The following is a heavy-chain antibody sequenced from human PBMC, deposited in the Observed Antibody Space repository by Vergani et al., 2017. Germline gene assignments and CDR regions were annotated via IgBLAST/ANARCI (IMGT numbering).Heavy chain of an antibody. CDR3: AKVVDITQTAPWWFDP. J-gene: IGHJ5*02. CDR1: GFTFSSYA. D-gene: IGHD3-10*01. V-gene: IGHV3-23*01. Sequence: EVQLLESGGGLVQPGGSLRLSCAASGFTFSSYAMSWVRQAPGKGLEWVSAISGSGGSTYYADSVKGRFTISRDNSKNTLYLQMNSLRAEDTAVYYCAKVVDITQTAPWWFDPWGQGTLVTVSS. CDR2: ISGSGGST.